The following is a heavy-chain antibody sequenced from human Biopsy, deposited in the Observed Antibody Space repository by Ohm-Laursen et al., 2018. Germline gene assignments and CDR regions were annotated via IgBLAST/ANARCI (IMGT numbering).Heavy chain of an antibody. Sequence: SQTLSLTCTVSGVSISVDGYYWAWIRQLPGKGLDWIGYIYHSGTTYYNPSLKSRLTMSVDTSKNEFSLRLRSVTAADTAVYYCARGDYFDSNGYFWFDPWGQGTLVTVSS. J-gene: IGHJ5*02. V-gene: IGHV4-31*03. CDR3: ARGDYFDSNGYFWFDP. D-gene: IGHD3-22*01. CDR2: IYHSGTT. CDR1: GVSISVDGYY.